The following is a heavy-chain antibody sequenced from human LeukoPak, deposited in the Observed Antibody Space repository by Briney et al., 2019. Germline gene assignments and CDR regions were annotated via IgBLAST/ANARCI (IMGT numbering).Heavy chain of an antibody. CDR1: GGSISSYY. D-gene: IGHD3-10*01. J-gene: IGHJ6*03. CDR3: ARDHRGSGSRYYYYYMDV. Sequence: SETLSLTCTVSGGSISSYYWSWIRQPPGKGLEWIGYIYYSGSTNYNPSLKSRVTISVDTSKNQFSLKLSSVTAADTAVYYCARDHRGSGSRYYYYYMDVWGKGTTVTISS. V-gene: IGHV4-59*01. CDR2: IYYSGST.